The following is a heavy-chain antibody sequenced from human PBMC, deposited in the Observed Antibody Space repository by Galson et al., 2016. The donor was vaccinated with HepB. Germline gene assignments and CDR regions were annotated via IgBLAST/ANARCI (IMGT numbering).Heavy chain of an antibody. CDR3: AKDPIYLIRGVMDY. D-gene: IGHD3-10*01. CDR1: GFIFSSYA. Sequence: SLRLSCAASGFIFSSYAMNWVRQAPGKGLEWVSAISGSGGTAYYADSVKGRFTISRDNSKNTLYLQMNSLRAEDTAVYYCAKDPIYLIRGVMDYWGQGTLVTVSS. J-gene: IGHJ4*02. V-gene: IGHV3-23*01. CDR2: ISGSGGTA.